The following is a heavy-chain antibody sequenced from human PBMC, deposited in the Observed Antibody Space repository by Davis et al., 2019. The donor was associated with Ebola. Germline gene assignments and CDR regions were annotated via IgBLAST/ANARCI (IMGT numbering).Heavy chain of an antibody. J-gene: IGHJ4*02. CDR1: GYTFTSYG. CDR3: ARSQHRYIAVAGLDY. CDR2: INPNSGGT. D-gene: IGHD6-19*01. V-gene: IGHV1-2*04. Sequence: ASVKVSCKASGYTFTSYGISWVRQAPGQGLEWMGWINPNSGGTNYAQKFQGWVTMTRDTSTSTVYMELSSLRSEDTAVYYCARSQHRYIAVAGLDYWGQGTLVTVSS.